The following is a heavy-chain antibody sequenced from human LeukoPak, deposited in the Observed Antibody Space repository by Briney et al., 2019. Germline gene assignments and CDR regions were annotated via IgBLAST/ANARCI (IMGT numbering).Heavy chain of an antibody. CDR2: INPSGGST. CDR3: ARDTSVMAIAVADYYFDY. J-gene: IGHJ4*02. V-gene: IGHV1-46*01. Sequence: GASVKVSCKASGYTFTSYDINWVRQAPGQGLEWMGIINPSGGSTSYAQKFQGRVTMTRDTSTSTVYMELSSLRSEDTAVYYCARDTSVMAIAVADYYFDYWGQGTLVTVSS. CDR1: GYTFTSYD. D-gene: IGHD6-19*01.